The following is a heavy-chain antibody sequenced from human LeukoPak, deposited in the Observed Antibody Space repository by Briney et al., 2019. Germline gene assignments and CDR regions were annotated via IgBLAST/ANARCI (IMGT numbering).Heavy chain of an antibody. J-gene: IGHJ4*02. V-gene: IGHV1-18*01. CDR1: GCTFTSYD. CDR3: ARGPDVEMATGY. CDR2: ISAYNGNT. Sequence: ASVKVSCKASGCTFTSYDINWVRQATGQGLEWMGWISAYNGNTNYAQKLQGRVTLTTDTSTSTAYMELRSLRSDDTAVYYCARGPDVEMATGYWGQGTLVTVSS. D-gene: IGHD5-24*01.